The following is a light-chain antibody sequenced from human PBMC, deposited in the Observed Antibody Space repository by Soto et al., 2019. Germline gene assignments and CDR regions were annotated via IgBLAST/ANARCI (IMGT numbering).Light chain of an antibody. Sequence: EIVMTQSPATLSVSPGERATLSCGASQSVSINLAWYQQKPGQAPRLLIYGASTRATGIPARFSGSGSGTEFTLTISSLQSEDFAVYYCQHYSDWPPWKFGQGTNVEIK. CDR2: GAS. CDR1: QSVSIN. J-gene: IGKJ1*01. V-gene: IGKV3-15*01. CDR3: QHYSDWPPWK.